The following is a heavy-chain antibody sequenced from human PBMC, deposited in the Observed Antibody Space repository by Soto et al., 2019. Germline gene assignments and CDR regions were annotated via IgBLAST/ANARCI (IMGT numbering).Heavy chain of an antibody. CDR2: ISYDGSNK. V-gene: IGHV3-30-3*01. Sequence: QVQLVESGGGVVQPGRSLRLSCAASGFTFSSYVMHWVRQAPGKGLEWVAVISYDGSNKYYAASVKGRFTISRDNSKNTLYLQMNSLRAEDTAVYYCARESHGDYPKGDYWGQGTLVTVSS. J-gene: IGHJ4*02. CDR3: ARESHGDYPKGDY. CDR1: GFTFSSYV. D-gene: IGHD4-17*01.